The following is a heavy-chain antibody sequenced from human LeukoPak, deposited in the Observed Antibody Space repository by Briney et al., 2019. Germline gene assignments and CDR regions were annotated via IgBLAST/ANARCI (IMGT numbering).Heavy chain of an antibody. CDR2: IYSGGST. CDR1: GFTVSSNY. Sequence: GGSLRLSCAASGFTVSSNYMSWVRQAPGKGLEWVSVIYSGGSTYYADSVKGRFTISRHNSKNKLYLQMNSLRDEDTAVYDFASQDCSGGSCYSDGAFDIGGQGTMVTVSS. CDR3: ASQDCSGGSCYSDGAFDI. J-gene: IGHJ3*02. V-gene: IGHV3-53*04. D-gene: IGHD2-15*01.